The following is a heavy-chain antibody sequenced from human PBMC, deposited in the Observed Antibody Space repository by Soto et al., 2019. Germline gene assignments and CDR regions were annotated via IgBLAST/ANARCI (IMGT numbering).Heavy chain of an antibody. Sequence: ASVKVSCKASGYTFTSYGISWVRQAPGQGLEWMGWISAYNGNTNYAQKLQGRVTMTTDTSTSTAYMELRSLRSDDTAVYYCAIGVYDSSGYYGGGFDYWGQGTLVTVSS. CDR2: ISAYNGNT. D-gene: IGHD3-22*01. J-gene: IGHJ4*02. CDR3: AIGVYDSSGYYGGGFDY. CDR1: GYTFTSYG. V-gene: IGHV1-18*01.